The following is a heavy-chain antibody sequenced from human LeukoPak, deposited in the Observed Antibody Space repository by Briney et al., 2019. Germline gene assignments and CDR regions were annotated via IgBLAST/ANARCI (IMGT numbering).Heavy chain of an antibody. CDR1: GFTFSSYE. CDR3: AKDIGGVDYEGIGAFDI. CDR2: ISSSGSTI. D-gene: IGHD4-17*01. Sequence: QPGGSLRLSCAASGFTFSSYEMNWVRQAPGKGLEWVSYISSSGSTIYYADSVKGRFTISRDNAKNSLYLQMNSLRAEDMALYYCAKDIGGVDYEGIGAFDIWGQGTMVTVSS. J-gene: IGHJ3*02. V-gene: IGHV3-48*03.